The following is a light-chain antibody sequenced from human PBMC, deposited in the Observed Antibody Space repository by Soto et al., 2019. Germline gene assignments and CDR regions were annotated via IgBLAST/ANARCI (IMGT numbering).Light chain of an antibody. J-gene: IGKJ2*01. Sequence: EIVMAQSPATLSVSPGERATLSCRASQSVSSNLAWYQQKPGQAPRLLIYGASTRATGIPARFSCSVSGTEFTLTISRLRSEDFAVYYCQQYNNWPPYTFGEGTKLEIK. V-gene: IGKV3-15*01. CDR2: GAS. CDR3: QQYNNWPPYT. CDR1: QSVSSN.